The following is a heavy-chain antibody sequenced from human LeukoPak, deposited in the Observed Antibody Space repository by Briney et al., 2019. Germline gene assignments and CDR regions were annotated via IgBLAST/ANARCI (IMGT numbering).Heavy chain of an antibody. CDR2: ISDSGGST. CDR3: AKGKGSSSSSIDW. V-gene: IGHV3-23*01. J-gene: IGHJ4*02. CDR1: GCTFNTYA. Sequence: GGSLRLSCAASGCTFNTYAMNWVRQAPGKGLEWVSAISDSGGSTYYADSVKGRFTISRDNSKNTVYLQIHRLRAEDTAVYYCAKGKGSSSSSIDWWGQGTLVTVSS. D-gene: IGHD2-15*01.